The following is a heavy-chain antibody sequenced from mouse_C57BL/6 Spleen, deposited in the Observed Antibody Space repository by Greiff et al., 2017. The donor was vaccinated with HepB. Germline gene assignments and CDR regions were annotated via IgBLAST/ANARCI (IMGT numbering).Heavy chain of an antibody. V-gene: IGHV1-80*01. CDR2: IYPGDGDT. Sequence: QVQLQQSGAELVKPGASVKISCKASGYAFSSYWMNWVKQRPGKGLEWIGQIYPGDGDTNYNGKFKGKATLTADKSSSTAYMQLSSLTSEDSAVYFCARWGGYDYDDGVDYWGQGTTLTVSS. D-gene: IGHD2-4*01. CDR3: ARWGGYDYDDGVDY. CDR1: GYAFSSYW. J-gene: IGHJ2*01.